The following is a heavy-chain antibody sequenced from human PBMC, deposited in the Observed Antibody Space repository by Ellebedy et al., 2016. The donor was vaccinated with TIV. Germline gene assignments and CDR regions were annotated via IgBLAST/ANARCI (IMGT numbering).Heavy chain of an antibody. V-gene: IGHV1-2*02. Sequence: AASVKVSCKASGYTFSGYYMYWVRQAPGQGLEWMGWINPNGGGTNYAQKFQGRVTMTRDTSITTAYTELSRLRSDDTAVYYCARMIDYGELGVWFDPWGQGTLVTVSS. J-gene: IGHJ5*02. CDR3: ARMIDYGELGVWFDP. CDR2: INPNGGGT. CDR1: GYTFSGYY. D-gene: IGHD4-17*01.